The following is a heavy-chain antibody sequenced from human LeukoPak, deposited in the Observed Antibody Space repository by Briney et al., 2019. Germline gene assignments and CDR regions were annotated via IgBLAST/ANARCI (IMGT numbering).Heavy chain of an antibody. D-gene: IGHD6-6*01. CDR3: ATDLDSSSPPLG. J-gene: IGHJ4*02. V-gene: IGHV1-24*01. CDR1: GYTLTELS. CDR2: LDPEDGET. Sequence: ASVKVSCKVSGYTLTELSMHWVRQAPGKGLEWMGGLDPEDGETIYAQKFQGRVTMTEDTSTDTAYMELSSLRSEDTAVYYCATDLDSSSPPLGWGQGTLVTVSS.